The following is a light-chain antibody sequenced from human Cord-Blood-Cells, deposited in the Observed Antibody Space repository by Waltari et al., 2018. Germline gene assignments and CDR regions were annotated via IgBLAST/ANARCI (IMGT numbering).Light chain of an antibody. J-gene: IGLJ2*01. V-gene: IGLV2-11*01. CDR2: DVS. CDR1: SSDVGGYNY. CDR3: CSYAGSYTLV. Sequence: QSALTQPRSVSGSPGQSVTISCTGTSSDVGGYNYVSWYQQHPGNAPKLMIYDVSKRPSGVPDRFSGSKSGNTASLTISVLQAEDEADYYCCSYAGSYTLVFGGGTKLTVL.